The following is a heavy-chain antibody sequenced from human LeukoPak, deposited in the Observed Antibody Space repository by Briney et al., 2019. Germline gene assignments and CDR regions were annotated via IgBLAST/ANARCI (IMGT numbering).Heavy chain of an antibody. Sequence: KTSETLSLTCTVSGGSISSNNYFWGWIRQPPGKGLEWIGSIYDSGITYYNPSLKSRVTISVDTSKNQFSLKLNSVTAADTAMYYCQSRFLEWLLDYWGQGTLVTVSS. CDR2: IYDSGIT. CDR3: QSRFLEWLLDY. D-gene: IGHD3-3*01. V-gene: IGHV4-39*01. CDR1: GGSISSNNYF. J-gene: IGHJ4*02.